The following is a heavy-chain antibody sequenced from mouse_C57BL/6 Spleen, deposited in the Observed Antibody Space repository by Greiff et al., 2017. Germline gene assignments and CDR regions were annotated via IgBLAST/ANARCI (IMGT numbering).Heavy chain of an antibody. CDR2: IHPNSGST. CDR3: ARSGSNYSGSGVFAY. CDR1: GYTFTSYW. D-gene: IGHD1-1*01. J-gene: IGHJ3*01. Sequence: QVQLQQPGAELVKPGASVKLSCKASGYTFTSYWMHWVQQRPGQGLEWIGMIHPNSGSTNYNEKLKSKATLTVDKSSSTAYMQLSSLTSEDSAVYYGARSGSNYSGSGVFAYWGQGTLVTVSA. V-gene: IGHV1-64*01.